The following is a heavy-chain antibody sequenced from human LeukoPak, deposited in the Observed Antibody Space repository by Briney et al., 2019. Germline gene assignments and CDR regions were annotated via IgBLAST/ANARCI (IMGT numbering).Heavy chain of an antibody. D-gene: IGHD3-10*01. J-gene: IGHJ3*02. Sequence: GASVKVSCKASGYTFTGYYMHWVRQAPGQGLEWMGWINPNSGGTNYAQKFQGRVTMTRDTSISTAYMELSRLRSDDTAVYYCARDQSITMVRVAFDIWGQGTMVTVSS. CDR2: INPNSGGT. CDR3: ARDQSITMVRVAFDI. V-gene: IGHV1-2*02. CDR1: GYTFTGYY.